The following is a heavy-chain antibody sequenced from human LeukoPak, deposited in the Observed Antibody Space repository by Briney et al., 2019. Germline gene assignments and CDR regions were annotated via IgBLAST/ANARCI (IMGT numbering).Heavy chain of an antibody. CDR1: GYTFTDYY. J-gene: IGHJ5*02. CDR2: INPNSGGT. CDR3: ARGGYYDILTGRGGKFDP. V-gene: IGHV1-2*02. Sequence: ASVKVSCKTSGYTFTDYYMHWVRQAPGQGLEWMGWINPNSGGTNYAQKFQGRVTMTRDTSISTAYMELSRLRSDDTAVYYCARGGYYDILTGRGGKFDPWGQGTLVTVSS. D-gene: IGHD3-9*01.